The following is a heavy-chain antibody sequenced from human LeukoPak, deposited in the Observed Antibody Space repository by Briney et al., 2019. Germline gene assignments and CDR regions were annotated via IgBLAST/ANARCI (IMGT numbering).Heavy chain of an antibody. Sequence: SETLSLTCTVSGVSISSSNSYWGWIRQPPGKGLEWIGEINHSGSTNYNPSLKSRVTISVDTSKNQFSLKLSSVTAADTAVYYCARGRRKLWLHSWFDPWGQGTLVTVSS. D-gene: IGHD5-18*01. CDR3: ARGRRKLWLHSWFDP. CDR2: INHSGST. V-gene: IGHV4-39*07. J-gene: IGHJ5*02. CDR1: GVSISSSNSY.